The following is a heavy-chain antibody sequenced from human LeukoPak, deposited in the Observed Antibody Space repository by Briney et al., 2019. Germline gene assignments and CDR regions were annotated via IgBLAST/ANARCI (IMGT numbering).Heavy chain of an antibody. CDR3: ARRDGSGSYGMDV. D-gene: IGHD3-10*01. V-gene: IGHV4-4*07. Sequence: PSETLSLTCTVSGDPIGVHFWNWIRQSAGKGLEWIGRIHTSGTTNYNPSLRSRLTLSVDTSKNQFYLKLRSVTAADTAVYYCARRDGSGSYGMDVWGQGTTVTVSS. CDR1: GDPIGVHF. J-gene: IGHJ6*02. CDR2: IHTSGTT.